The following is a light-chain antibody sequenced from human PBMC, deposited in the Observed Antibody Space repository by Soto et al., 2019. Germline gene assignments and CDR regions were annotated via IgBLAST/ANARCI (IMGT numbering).Light chain of an antibody. J-gene: IGKJ2*01. CDR2: PAS. Sequence: DIQMTQSPSSLSASVGDRVTITCRASQNINNYLNWYQQKPGKAPQLLIYPASSLQSGVPSRFSGSGSGTDFTLTINDLQPEDFATYYCQESYSTPMYTFGQGTKVDIK. CDR3: QESYSTPMYT. CDR1: QNINNY. V-gene: IGKV1-39*01.